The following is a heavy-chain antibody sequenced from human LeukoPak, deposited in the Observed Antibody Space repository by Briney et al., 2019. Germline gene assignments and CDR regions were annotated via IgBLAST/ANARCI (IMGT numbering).Heavy chain of an antibody. J-gene: IGHJ2*01. CDR3: ARVLGIAARPHWYFDL. CDR2: INHSGST. V-gene: IGHV4-34*01. D-gene: IGHD6-6*01. Sequence: SETLSLTCAVYGGSFSGYYWSWTRQPPGKGLEWIGEINHSGSTNYNPSLKSRVTISVDTSKNQFSLKLSSVTAADTAVYYCARVLGIAARPHWYFDLWGRGTLVTVSS. CDR1: GGSFSGYY.